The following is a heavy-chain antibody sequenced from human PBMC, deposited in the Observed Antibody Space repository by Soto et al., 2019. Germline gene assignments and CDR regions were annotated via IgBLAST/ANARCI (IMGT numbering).Heavy chain of an antibody. CDR3: AAEMYYYGSGSYPDGGY. D-gene: IGHD3-10*01. V-gene: IGHV1-58*01. CDR2: IVVGSGNT. Sequence: ASVKVSCKASGFTFTSSAVQWVRQARGQRLEWIGWIVVGSGNTNYAQKFQERVTITRDMSTSTAYMELSSLRSEDTAVYYCAAEMYYYGSGSYPDGGYWGQGTLVTVSS. CDR1: GFTFTSSA. J-gene: IGHJ4*02.